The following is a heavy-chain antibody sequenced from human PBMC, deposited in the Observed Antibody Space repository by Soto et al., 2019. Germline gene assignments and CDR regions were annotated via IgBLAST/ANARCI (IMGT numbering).Heavy chain of an antibody. J-gene: IGHJ3*01. CDR1: GFSFSSHW. CDR3: TLSGGHSAINAFAF. Sequence: DVQLVESGGGSAQPGGSLTLSCEASGFSFSSHWMHWVRQAPGRGLLWVSRINSDGSDTMYADSVKVRFTISIVNAMNTVSLQTNGLRAEDTVLYYCTLSGGHSAINAFAFWGQGAMVTVSS. CDR2: INSDGSDT. D-gene: IGHD2-2*01. V-gene: IGHV3-74*03.